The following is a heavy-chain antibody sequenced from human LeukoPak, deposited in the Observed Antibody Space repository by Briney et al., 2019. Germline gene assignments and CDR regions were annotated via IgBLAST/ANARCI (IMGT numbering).Heavy chain of an antibody. V-gene: IGHV4-30-2*01. Sequence: LRLSCAASGFTFDDYAMHWVRQAPGKGLEWVGYIYHSGSTYYNPSLKSRVTISVDRSKNQFSLKLSSVTAADTAVYYCASTDYGDYNYWGQGTLVTVSS. CDR1: GFTFDDYA. CDR3: ASTDYGDYNY. CDR2: IYHSGST. D-gene: IGHD4-17*01. J-gene: IGHJ4*02.